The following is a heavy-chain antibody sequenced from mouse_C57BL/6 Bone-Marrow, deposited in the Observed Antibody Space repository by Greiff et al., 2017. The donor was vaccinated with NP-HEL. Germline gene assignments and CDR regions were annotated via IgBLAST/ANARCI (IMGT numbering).Heavy chain of an antibody. Sequence: QVQLQQSGPELVKPGASVKISCKASGYAFSSSWMNWVKQRPGKGLEWIGRIYPGDGDTNYNGKFKGKATLTADKSSSTAYMQLSSLTSEDSAVYFCAGITTVGGYFDVWGTGTTVTVSS. CDR3: AGITTVGGYFDV. CDR2: IYPGDGDT. V-gene: IGHV1-82*01. D-gene: IGHD1-1*01. CDR1: GYAFSSSW. J-gene: IGHJ1*03.